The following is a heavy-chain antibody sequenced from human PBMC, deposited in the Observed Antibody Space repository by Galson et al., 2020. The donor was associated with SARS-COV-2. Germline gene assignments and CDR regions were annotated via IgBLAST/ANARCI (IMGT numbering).Heavy chain of an antibody. CDR3: ARLDAYGPVY. CDR1: GFTFSNYE. Sequence: GESLKISCAASGFTFSNYEMNWVRQAPGKGLEWVSYISSSGRTIHYADSVKGRFTITRDNAKSSLSLQMNSLRAEDTAVYYCARLDAYGPVYWGQGTLVTVSA. J-gene: IGHJ4*02. CDR2: ISSSGRTI. D-gene: IGHD2-21*01. V-gene: IGHV3-48*03.